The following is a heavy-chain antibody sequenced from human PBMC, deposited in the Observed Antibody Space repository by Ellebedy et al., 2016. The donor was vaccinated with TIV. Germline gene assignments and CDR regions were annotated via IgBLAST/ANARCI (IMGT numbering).Heavy chain of an antibody. CDR3: ARLRYFDWFRGGYFDY. Sequence: ASVKVSCXASGYTFTGYYMHWVRQAPGQGLEWMGWINPNNGNTNYAQKLQGRVTMTTDTSTSTAYMELRSLRSDDTAVYYCARLRYFDWFRGGYFDYWGQGTLVTVSS. CDR1: GYTFTGYY. V-gene: IGHV1-18*04. CDR2: INPNNGNT. J-gene: IGHJ4*02. D-gene: IGHD3-9*01.